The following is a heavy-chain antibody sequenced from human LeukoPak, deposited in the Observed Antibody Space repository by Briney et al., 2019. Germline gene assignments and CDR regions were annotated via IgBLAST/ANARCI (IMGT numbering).Heavy chain of an antibody. V-gene: IGHV1-2*02. CDR1: GYTFTCYY. Sequence: GASVKVSCKASGYTFTCYYMHWVRQAPGQGLEWMGWINPNSGGTNYAQKFQGRVTMTRDTSISTAYMELSRLRSDDTAVYYCARVNTVKIQLWPPRFDYWGQGTLVTVSS. D-gene: IGHD5-18*01. CDR2: INPNSGGT. CDR3: ARVNTVKIQLWPPRFDY. J-gene: IGHJ4*02.